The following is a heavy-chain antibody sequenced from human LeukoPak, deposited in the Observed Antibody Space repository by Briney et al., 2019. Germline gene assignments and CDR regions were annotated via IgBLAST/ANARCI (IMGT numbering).Heavy chain of an antibody. D-gene: IGHD2-8*01. V-gene: IGHV1-18*01. J-gene: IGHJ5*02. CDR1: GYTFSRFG. CDR3: GGESSNGWLDP. CDR2: ISGYDGNT. Sequence: ASVRVSCKTSGYTFSRFGISWVRQAPGQGLEWMGWISGYDGNTNYPQRLQGRVTIATDTSTSTAYMELRNLRSDDTSVYYCGGESSNGWLDPWGQGTLVTVSS.